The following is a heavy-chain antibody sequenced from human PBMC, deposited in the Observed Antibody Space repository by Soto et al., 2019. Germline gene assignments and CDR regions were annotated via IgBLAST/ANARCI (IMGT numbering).Heavy chain of an antibody. CDR2: IKQDGSEK. CDR3: ASRLTGYYYYYYMDV. J-gene: IGHJ6*03. Sequence: GSLRLSCAASGFTFSSYWMSWVRQAPGKGLEWVANIKQDGSEKYYVDSVKGRFTISRDNAKNSLYLQMNSLRAEDTAVYYCASRLTGYYYYYYMDVWGKGTTVTVSS. V-gene: IGHV3-7*03. D-gene: IGHD7-27*01. CDR1: GFTFSSYW.